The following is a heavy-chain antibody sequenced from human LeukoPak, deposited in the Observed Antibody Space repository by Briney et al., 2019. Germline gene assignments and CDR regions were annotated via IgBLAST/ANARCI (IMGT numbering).Heavy chain of an antibody. CDR3: ARDGVRSSLGHGGSSGDFDY. D-gene: IGHD6-19*01. Sequence: ASVTVSCTASGYTFTSYAMNWVRQAPGQGLEWMGWINTNTGNPTYAQGFTGRFVFSLDTSVSTAYLQISSLKAEDTAVYYCARDGVRSSLGHGGSSGDFDYWGQGTLVTVSS. CDR1: GYTFTSYA. J-gene: IGHJ4*02. V-gene: IGHV7-4-1*02. CDR2: INTNTGNP.